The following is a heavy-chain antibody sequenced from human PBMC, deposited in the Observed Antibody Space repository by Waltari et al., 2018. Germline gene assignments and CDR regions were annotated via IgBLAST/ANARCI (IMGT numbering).Heavy chain of an antibody. CDR2: IYSCSST. Sequence: EVKLVETGGVLIQPGGYLRLLFAGSGVTVSSNDMGWVRQAPGKGLEWDSVIYSCSSTYYADSVKGRFTIAKDNSKNTLYLQMISLRAEDTAVYYCARVGDSDAFDIWGQGTMVTVSS. CDR1: GVTVSSND. J-gene: IGHJ3*02. D-gene: IGHD3-10*01. CDR3: ARVGDSDAFDI. V-gene: IGHV3-53*02.